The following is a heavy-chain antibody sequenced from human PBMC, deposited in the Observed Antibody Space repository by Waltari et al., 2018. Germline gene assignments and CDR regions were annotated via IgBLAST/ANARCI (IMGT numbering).Heavy chain of an antibody. J-gene: IGHJ5*02. CDR3: ARDLMRYCSSTSCGNWFDP. CDR1: GGTFSSYA. V-gene: IGHV1-69*08. D-gene: IGHD2-2*01. CDR2: IIPIFGTA. Sequence: QVQLVQSGAEVKKPGSSVKVSCKASGGTFSSYAIRWVRQAPGQGLEWMGRIIPIFGTANYAQKFQGRVTITADKSTSTAYMELSSLRSEDTAVYYCARDLMRYCSSTSCGNWFDPWGQGTLVTVSS.